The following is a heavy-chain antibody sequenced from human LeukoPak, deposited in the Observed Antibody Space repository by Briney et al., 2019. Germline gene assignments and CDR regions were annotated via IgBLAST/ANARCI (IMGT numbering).Heavy chain of an antibody. V-gene: IGHV3-23*01. CDR3: AKDGNWARFED. J-gene: IGHJ4*02. CDR2: ITSRSTT. Sequence: GGSLRLSCAASGFTLSSYAMSWVRQAPGKGLEWVSGITSRSTTYYADSVKGRFTISRDNSKNMVWLQINSPTAEDTATYYCAKDGNWARFEDWGQGTLVTVSS. CDR1: GFTLSSYA. D-gene: IGHD7-27*01.